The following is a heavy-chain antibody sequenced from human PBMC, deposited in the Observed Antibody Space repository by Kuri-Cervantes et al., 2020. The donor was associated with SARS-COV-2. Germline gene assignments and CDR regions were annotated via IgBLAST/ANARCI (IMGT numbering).Heavy chain of an antibody. D-gene: IGHD3-3*01. J-gene: IGHJ4*02. CDR3: ARVSRSGYLDY. V-gene: IGHV3-64*02. CDR1: GFTFSSYA. Sequence: GGSLRLSCSASGFTFSSYATHWVRQAPGKGLEYVSAISSNGDSTYYADSVKGRFTMSRDNSKNTLYLQMGSLRAEDMAVYYCARVSRSGYLDYWGQGTLVTVSS. CDR2: ISSNGDST.